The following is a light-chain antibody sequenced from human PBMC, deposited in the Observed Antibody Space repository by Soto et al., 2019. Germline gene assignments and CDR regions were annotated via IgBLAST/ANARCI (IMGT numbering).Light chain of an antibody. J-gene: IGKJ1*01. CDR2: GTS. Sequence: EIVLTQSPATLSLSPGERATLSCRASQSVSSYLAWYQQKPGQSPRLLIYGTSTRATGIPARFSGSGSGTEFTLTISSLQSEDFAVYSSHPYNFWPTSGQGTKVDIK. CDR3: HPYNFWPT. V-gene: IGKV3-15*01. CDR1: QSVSSY.